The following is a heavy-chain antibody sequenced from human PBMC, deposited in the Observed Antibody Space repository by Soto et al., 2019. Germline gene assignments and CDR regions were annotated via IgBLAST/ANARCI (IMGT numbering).Heavy chain of an antibody. CDR3: ASDGNKGNTTYHYAIDV. J-gene: IGHJ6*02. CDR2: ININSGTI. V-gene: IGHV3-48*03. D-gene: IGHD1-26*01. CDR1: GFSLSSYH. Sequence: SRRRSCAASGFSLSSYHMDWGRQAPGKGLEWLSYININSGTIHYADSVKGRFTISRDNAKNSLYLQMDSLRAEDTAVYFCASDGNKGNTTYHYAIDVWGQGTTVTVSS.